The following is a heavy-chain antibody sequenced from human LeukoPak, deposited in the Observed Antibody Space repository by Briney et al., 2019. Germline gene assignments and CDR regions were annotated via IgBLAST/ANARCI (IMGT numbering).Heavy chain of an antibody. CDR1: GGSFSGYY. D-gene: IGHD4-23*01. Sequence: SETLSLTCAVYGGSFSGYYWSWIRQPPGKGLEWIGEINHSGSTNYNPSLKSRVTISVDTSKNQFSLKLSSVTAADTAVYYCARAESSSRGNLRFDPWGQGTLVTVSS. CDR2: INHSGST. J-gene: IGHJ5*02. CDR3: ARAESSSRGNLRFDP. V-gene: IGHV4-34*01.